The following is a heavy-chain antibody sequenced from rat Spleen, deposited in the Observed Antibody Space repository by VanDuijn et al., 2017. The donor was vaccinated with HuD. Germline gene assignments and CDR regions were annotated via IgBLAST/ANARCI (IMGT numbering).Heavy chain of an antibody. J-gene: IGHJ2*01. D-gene: IGHD1-9*01. Sequence: EVQLVESDGGLVQPGRSLKLSCAASGFSFSNHYMAWVRQTPKKGLEWVATISTTGTNTFYPDSVKGRFTISRDNARSTLYLQMESLRSEDTATYYCAKVTYYGYYYFDYWGQGVMVTVSS. CDR2: ISTTGTNT. CDR3: AKVTYYGYYYFDY. V-gene: IGHV5-25*01. CDR1: GFSFSNHY.